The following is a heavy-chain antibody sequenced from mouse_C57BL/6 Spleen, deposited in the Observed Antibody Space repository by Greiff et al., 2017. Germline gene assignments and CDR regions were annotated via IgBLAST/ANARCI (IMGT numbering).Heavy chain of an antibody. CDR2: INPSNGGT. CDR1: GYTFTSYW. CDR3: SRSGFFEDYFDY. D-gene: IGHD3-1*01. V-gene: IGHV1-53*01. Sequence: QVQLQQPGTELVTPGASVKLSCKASGYTFTSYWMHWVKQRPGQGLEWIGNINPSNGGTNYNEKFKSKATLTVDKSSSTAYMQLSSLTSEDSAVYECSRSGFFEDYFDYWGQGTTLTVSS. J-gene: IGHJ2*01.